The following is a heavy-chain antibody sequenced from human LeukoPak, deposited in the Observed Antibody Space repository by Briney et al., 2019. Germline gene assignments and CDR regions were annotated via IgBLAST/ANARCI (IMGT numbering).Heavy chain of an antibody. J-gene: IGHJ4*02. CDR2: INHSGST. Sequence: SETLSLTCAVYGGSFSGYYWSWIRQPPGKGLEWIGEINHSGSTNCNPSLESRVTISVDTSKNQFSLKLSSVTAADRAVYYCATGLYGDHDYWGQGTLVTVSS. CDR3: ATGLYGDHDY. V-gene: IGHV4-34*01. CDR1: GGSFSGYY. D-gene: IGHD4-17*01.